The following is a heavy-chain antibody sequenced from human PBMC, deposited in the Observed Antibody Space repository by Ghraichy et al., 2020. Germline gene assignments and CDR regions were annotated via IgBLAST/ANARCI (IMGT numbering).Heavy chain of an antibody. CDR1: GGSISSYY. CDR3: AREGDTAMVRGAFDY. J-gene: IGHJ4*02. V-gene: IGHV4-59*01. D-gene: IGHD5-18*01. Sequence: PETLSLTCTVSGGSISSYYWSWIRQPPGKGLEWIGYIYYSGSTNYNPSLKSRVTISVDTSKNQFSLKLSSVTAADTAVYYCAREGDTAMVRGAFDYWGQGTLVTVSS. CDR2: IYYSGST.